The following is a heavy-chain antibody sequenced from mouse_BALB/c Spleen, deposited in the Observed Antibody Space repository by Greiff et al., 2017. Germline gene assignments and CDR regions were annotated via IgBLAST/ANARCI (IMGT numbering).Heavy chain of an antibody. CDR1: GFSLSTSGMC. CDR2: IYWDDDK. D-gene: IGHD1-1*01. Sequence: QVTLKVSGPGILQPSQTLSLTCSFSGFSLSTSGMCVSWIRQPSGKGLEWLAHIYWDDDKRYNPSLKSRLTISKDTSSNQVFLKITSVDTADTATYYCARSFLYYGSSSDYWGQGTTLTVSS. J-gene: IGHJ2*01. V-gene: IGHV8-12*01. CDR3: ARSFLYYGSSSDY.